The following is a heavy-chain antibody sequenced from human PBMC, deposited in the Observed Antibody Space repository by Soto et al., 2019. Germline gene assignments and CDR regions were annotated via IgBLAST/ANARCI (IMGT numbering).Heavy chain of an antibody. CDR2: XTXGXXXS. CDR1: GYSFSNYW. Sequence: GESLKISCKASGYSFSNYWIVWVRQMPGKGLEXMPXXTXGXXXSXXXPSFQGQVTISADKSISTAYLQWNSLKASDPAMYYCARPSNNYVAHWGQGILVTVSS. V-gene: IGHV5-51*01. J-gene: IGHJ4*02. CDR3: ARPSNNYVAH. D-gene: IGHD4-4*01.